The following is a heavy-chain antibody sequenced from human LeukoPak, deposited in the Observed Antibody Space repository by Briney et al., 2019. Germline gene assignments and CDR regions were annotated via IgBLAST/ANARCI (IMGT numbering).Heavy chain of an antibody. CDR3: ARRLWFKDYYFDV. V-gene: IGHV3-48*03. CDR1: GFTFSSYE. J-gene: IGHJ2*01. CDR2: ISSSGGTI. D-gene: IGHD2-21*01. Sequence: PGGSLRLSCAASGFTFSSYEMNWVRQAPGKGLEWVSYISSSGGTIYYADSVKGRFTISRDNAKNSLYLQMNSLRAEDTAVYYCARRLWFKDYYFDVWGRGTLVTVSS.